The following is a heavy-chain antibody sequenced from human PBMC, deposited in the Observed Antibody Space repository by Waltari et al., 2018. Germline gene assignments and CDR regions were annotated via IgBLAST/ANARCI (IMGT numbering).Heavy chain of an antibody. CDR2: IYSGGST. V-gene: IGHV3-53*01. Sequence: EVQLVESGGGLIQPGGSLRLSCAASGFTVSSNYMSWVRQAPGKGLEWVSVIYSGGSTYYADSVKGRFTISRDNSKNTLYLQMNSLRAEDTAVYYCARWGMVRGVSANAFDIWGQGTMVTVSS. J-gene: IGHJ3*02. D-gene: IGHD3-10*01. CDR1: GFTVSSNY. CDR3: ARWGMVRGVSANAFDI.